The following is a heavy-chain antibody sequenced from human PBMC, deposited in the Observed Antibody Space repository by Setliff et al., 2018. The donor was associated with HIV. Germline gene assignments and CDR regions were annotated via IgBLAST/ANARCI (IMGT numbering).Heavy chain of an antibody. Sequence: PSETLSLTCTVSGGSISSHYWSWIRQPPGKGLEWIGSIYYSGSTNYNPSLKSRVTISVDRSKNQFSLKLSSVTAADTAVYYCARGPNYYNSSGQISAEYFQHWGQGTLVTVSS. CDR2: IYYSGST. J-gene: IGHJ1*01. V-gene: IGHV4-59*08. CDR1: GGSISSHY. CDR3: ARGPNYYNSSGQISAEYFQH. D-gene: IGHD3-22*01.